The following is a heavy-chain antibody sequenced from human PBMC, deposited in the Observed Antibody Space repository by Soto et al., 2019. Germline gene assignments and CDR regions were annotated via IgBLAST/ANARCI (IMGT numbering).Heavy chain of an antibody. D-gene: IGHD3-10*01. Sequence: PGGSLRLSCAASGFTFSSYGMHWVRQAPGKGLEWVAVISYDGSNKYYADSVKGRFTISRDNSKNTLYLQMNSLRAEDTAVYYCAKGSPHGPGLDYFDYWGQGTLVTVSS. CDR1: GFTFSSYG. V-gene: IGHV3-30*18. CDR3: AKGSPHGPGLDYFDY. J-gene: IGHJ4*02. CDR2: ISYDGSNK.